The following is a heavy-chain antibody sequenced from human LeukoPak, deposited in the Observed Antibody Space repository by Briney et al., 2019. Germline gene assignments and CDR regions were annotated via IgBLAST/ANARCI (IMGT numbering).Heavy chain of an antibody. D-gene: IGHD3-22*01. J-gene: IGHJ4*02. CDR2: ISSSSSYI. CDR3: ARVRGYYPFDY. Sequence: PGGSLRLSCAASGFTFSSYWMHWVRQAPGKGLERVSSISSSSSYIYYADSVKGRFTISRDNAKNSLYLQMNSLRAEDTAVYYCARVRGYYPFDYWGQGTLVTVSS. CDR1: GFTFSSYW. V-gene: IGHV3-21*01.